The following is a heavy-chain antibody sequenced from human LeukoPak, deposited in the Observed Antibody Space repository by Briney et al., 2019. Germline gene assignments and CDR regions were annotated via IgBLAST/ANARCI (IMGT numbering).Heavy chain of an antibody. Sequence: PGKSLRLSCAASGFTFSSYWMHWVRHAPGQGLVWVSLINTDGSSATYADSVKGRFTISRDNARNTLYLQMNSLRAEDTAVYYCTRQMPAIRYFDFWGQGTLVTVSS. V-gene: IGHV3-74*01. CDR1: GFTFSSYW. D-gene: IGHD5-24*01. CDR2: INTDGSSA. J-gene: IGHJ4*02. CDR3: TRQMPAIRYFDF.